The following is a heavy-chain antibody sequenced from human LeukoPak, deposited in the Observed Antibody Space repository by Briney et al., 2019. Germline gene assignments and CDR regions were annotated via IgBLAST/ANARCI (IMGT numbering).Heavy chain of an antibody. J-gene: IGHJ4*02. V-gene: IGHV1-2*06. CDR3: ARDYSSGWYVGVY. CDR1: GYTFTGYY. D-gene: IGHD6-19*01. Sequence: ASVKVSCKASGYTFTGYYMHWVRQAPGQGLAWMGRINPNSGGTNYAQKFQGRVTMTRDTSISTAYMELSRLRSDDTAVYYCARDYSSGWYVGVYWGQGTLVTVSS. CDR2: INPNSGGT.